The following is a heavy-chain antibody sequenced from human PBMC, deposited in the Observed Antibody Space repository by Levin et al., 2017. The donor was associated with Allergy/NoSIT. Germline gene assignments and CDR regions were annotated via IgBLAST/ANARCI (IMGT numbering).Heavy chain of an antibody. J-gene: IGHJ4*02. D-gene: IGHD2-21*02. CDR1: GFTFSNAW. CDR2: IKRSADGGTT. CDR3: TTDGTVLVTATFFDN. Sequence: PGGSLRLSCAASGFTFSNAWMNWVRQTPGKGLEWVGRIKRSADGGTTDYAAPVKGRFSISRDDSKDTLYLQMNSLNIDDTGVYSCTTDGTVLVTATFFDNWCQGTLVTVSS. V-gene: IGHV3-15*01.